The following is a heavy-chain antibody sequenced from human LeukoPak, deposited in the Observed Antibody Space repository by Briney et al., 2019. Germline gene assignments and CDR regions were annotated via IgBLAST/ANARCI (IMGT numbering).Heavy chain of an antibody. D-gene: IGHD3-3*02. CDR3: ARDGTDVLGGYGMDV. J-gene: IGHJ6*02. V-gene: IGHV3-66*01. Sequence: GGSLRLSCSASGFTVSSNYMSWVRQAPGKGLEWVSVIYSGGSTYYADSVKGRFTIYRDPSKHTLYLQMNSLRAEDTAVYYCARDGTDVLGGYGMDVWGQGTTVTVSS. CDR1: GFTVSSNY. CDR2: IYSGGST.